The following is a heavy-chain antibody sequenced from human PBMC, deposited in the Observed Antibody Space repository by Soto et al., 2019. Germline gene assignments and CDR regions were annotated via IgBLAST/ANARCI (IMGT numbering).Heavy chain of an antibody. CDR1: GGSFSGSFSGYY. CDR3: AMATGPTRRSTWQS. V-gene: IGHV4-34*01. J-gene: IGHJ4*02. D-gene: IGHD1-7*01. Sequence: QVQLQQWGAGLLRPSETLSLTCAVYGGSFSGSFSGYYWSGIRQPPGKGREWIGEINHSGSTNYTPSLDRRVTISVDTSTNQFSLKLSSVTAADTAVYYCAMATGPTRRSTWQSWGQGTLVTVSS. CDR2: INHSGST.